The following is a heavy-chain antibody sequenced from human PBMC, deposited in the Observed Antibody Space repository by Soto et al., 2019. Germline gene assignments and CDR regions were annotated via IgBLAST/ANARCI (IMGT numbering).Heavy chain of an antibody. CDR3: ARISGSRHLGWLYP. V-gene: IGHV3-33*01. D-gene: IGHD5-12*01. CDR1: GFTFNTYG. Sequence: GGSLRLSCLSSGFTFNTYGMFWARQAPGTGLEWVAGIWYDGSYKYYLDSVTGRFTVSRDNSKNTLYLEMKNLRGEDTAVYYCARISGSRHLGWLYPWAQGRLVTLSS. CDR2: IWYDGSYK. J-gene: IGHJ5*02.